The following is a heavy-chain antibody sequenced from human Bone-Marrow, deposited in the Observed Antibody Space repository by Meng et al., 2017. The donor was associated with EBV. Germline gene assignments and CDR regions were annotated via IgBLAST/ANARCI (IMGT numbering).Heavy chain of an antibody. CDR3: ARVPGDY. CDR2: ISSSSSYI. CDR1: GFTFSSYS. V-gene: IGHV3-21*01. J-gene: IGHJ4*02. Sequence: EVQLVESGGXLVKPGGSLRLSCAASGFTFSSYSMNWVRQAPGKGLEWVSSISSSSSYIYYADSLKGRFTISRDNAKNSLSLQMNSLRAEDTAVYYCARVPGDYWGQGTLVTVAS.